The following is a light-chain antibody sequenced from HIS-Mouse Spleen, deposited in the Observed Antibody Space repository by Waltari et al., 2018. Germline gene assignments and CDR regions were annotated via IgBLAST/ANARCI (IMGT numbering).Light chain of an antibody. CDR2: EGS. CDR3: CSYAGSSTWV. Sequence: QSALTQPASVSGSPGQSTTIPCTGTSSDVGSSNLVSWYQQHPGKAPKLMIYEGSKRPSGVSNRFSGSKSGNTASLTISGLQAEDEADYYCCSYAGSSTWVFGGGTKLTVL. J-gene: IGLJ3*02. CDR1: SSDVGSSNL. V-gene: IGLV2-23*01.